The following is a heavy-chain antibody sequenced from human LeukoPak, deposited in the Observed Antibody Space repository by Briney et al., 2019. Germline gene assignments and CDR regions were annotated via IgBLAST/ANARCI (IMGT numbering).Heavy chain of an antibody. Sequence: GRSLRLSCAASGFTFSSYAMHWVRQAPGKGLEWVAVISYDGSNKYYADSVKGRFTISRDNSKNTLYLQMNSLRAEDTAVYYCAKDRRRYCSSTSCYLDGDYWGQGTLVTVSS. D-gene: IGHD2-2*01. CDR1: GFTFSSYA. V-gene: IGHV3-30*04. CDR2: ISYDGSNK. CDR3: AKDRRRYCSSTSCYLDGDY. J-gene: IGHJ4*02.